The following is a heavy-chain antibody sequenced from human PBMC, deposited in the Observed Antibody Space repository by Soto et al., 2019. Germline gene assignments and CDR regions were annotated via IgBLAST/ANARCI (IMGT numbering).Heavy chain of an antibody. Sequence: GSVRLSCASSGFPCSSYSMNWVRQAPGKGLELVSSISSSSSYIYYADPVKGRFTISRDNAKNSLYLQMNSLRAEDTAVYYCARDSQLYDFWSGYSRANYFDYWGQGTLVTVSS. CDR3: ARDSQLYDFWSGYSRANYFDY. CDR2: ISSSSSYI. J-gene: IGHJ4*02. V-gene: IGHV3-21*01. D-gene: IGHD3-3*01. CDR1: GFPCSSYS.